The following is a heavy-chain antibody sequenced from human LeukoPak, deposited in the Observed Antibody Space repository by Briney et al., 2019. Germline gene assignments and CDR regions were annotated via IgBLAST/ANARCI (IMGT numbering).Heavy chain of an antibody. Sequence: ASVKVSCKVSGYTLTELSMHWVRPAPGKGLEWMGGFDPEDGETIYAQKFQGRVTMTEDTSTDTAYMELSSLRSEDTAVYYCATVGCSGGSCYSVYYYGMDVWGKGTTVTVSS. CDR2: FDPEDGET. J-gene: IGHJ6*04. CDR1: GYTLTELS. V-gene: IGHV1-24*01. D-gene: IGHD2-15*01. CDR3: ATVGCSGGSCYSVYYYGMDV.